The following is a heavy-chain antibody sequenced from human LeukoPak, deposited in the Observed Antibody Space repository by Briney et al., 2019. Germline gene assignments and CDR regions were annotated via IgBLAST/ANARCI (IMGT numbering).Heavy chain of an antibody. J-gene: IGHJ3*02. D-gene: IGHD5-12*01. CDR1: GFTFSSYW. V-gene: IGHV3-74*01. CDR3: ARVGDSGSDAFDI. Sequence: GGSLRLSCAASGFTFSSYWMHWVRQAPGKGLVWVSRINSDGSSTSYADSVKGRFTISIDNAKNTMYLQMNSLRAEDTAVYYCARVGDSGSDAFDIWGQGTMVTVSS. CDR2: INSDGSST.